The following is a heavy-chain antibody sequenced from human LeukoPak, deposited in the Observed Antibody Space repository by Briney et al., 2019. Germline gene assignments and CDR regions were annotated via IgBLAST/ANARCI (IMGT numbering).Heavy chain of an antibody. Sequence: SGGSLRLSCAASGFTFSDYYWSYIRQAPGQGLEWLSYISSSGSVTYYADSVKGRFTISRDNANNLLYLQMNSLRAEDTAVYYCARVRRGGRPTDAFEIWGQGTMVTVSS. D-gene: IGHD4-23*01. CDR1: GFTFSDYY. J-gene: IGHJ3*02. CDR3: ARVRRGGRPTDAFEI. CDR2: ISSSGSVT. V-gene: IGHV3-11*01.